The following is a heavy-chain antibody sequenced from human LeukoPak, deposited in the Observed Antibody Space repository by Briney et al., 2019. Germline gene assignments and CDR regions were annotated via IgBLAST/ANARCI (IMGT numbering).Heavy chain of an antibody. V-gene: IGHV3-30*01. D-gene: IGHD3-10*01. CDR3: ARGLNGSGSYYLIY. CDR1: GFTFSSYV. CDR2: ISYDGSNK. J-gene: IGHJ4*02. Sequence: HPGRPLRLSCAASGFTFSSYVMHCLRQAPGKGLEGVAVISYDGSNKYYAYSVKGRFTISRDNSKNTLYLQMNSLRAEDTAVYYCARGLNGSGSYYLIYWGQGTLVTVSS.